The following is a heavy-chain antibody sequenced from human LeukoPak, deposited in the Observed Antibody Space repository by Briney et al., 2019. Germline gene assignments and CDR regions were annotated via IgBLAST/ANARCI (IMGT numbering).Heavy chain of an antibody. J-gene: IGHJ4*02. D-gene: IGHD3-3*01. Sequence: GGSLRLSCSASGFPFSSYAMHWVRQAPGKGLEYVSAISDSGGSTYYADSVKGRFTISRDNSKNSLYLQMNSLRDEDTAVYHCARDWRYSFDHWGQGTLVTVSS. CDR2: ISDSGGST. CDR3: ARDWRYSFDH. V-gene: IGHV3-64*04. CDR1: GFPFSSYA.